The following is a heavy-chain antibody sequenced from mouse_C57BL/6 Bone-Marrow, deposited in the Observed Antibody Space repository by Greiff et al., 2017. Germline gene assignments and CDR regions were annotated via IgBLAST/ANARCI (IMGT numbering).Heavy chain of an antibody. Sequence: QVQLKQSGSELRSPGSSVKLSCKDFDSEVFPIAYMIWVRQKPGHGFEWIGGILPSIGRTIYGEKFEDKATLDADTLSNTAYLELNSLTSEDSAIYYWARRDGSSVWYFDVWGTGTTVTVSS. CDR3: ARRDGSSVWYFDV. D-gene: IGHD1-1*01. J-gene: IGHJ1*03. CDR2: ILPSIGRT. CDR1: DSEVFPIAY. V-gene: IGHV15-2*01.